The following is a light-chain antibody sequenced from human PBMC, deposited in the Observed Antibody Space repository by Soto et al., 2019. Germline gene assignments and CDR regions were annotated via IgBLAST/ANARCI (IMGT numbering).Light chain of an antibody. CDR3: QQYGSSPTLT. J-gene: IGKJ4*02. CDR1: QSITRF. CDR2: AAS. Sequence: DIQMTQSPSSLSASVGDRVTITCRASQSITRFLNWYQQKPGKAPKLLIYAASSRATGIPDRFSGSGSGTDFTLTISRLEPEDFAVYYCQQYGSSPTLTFGGGTKV. V-gene: IGKV1-39*01.